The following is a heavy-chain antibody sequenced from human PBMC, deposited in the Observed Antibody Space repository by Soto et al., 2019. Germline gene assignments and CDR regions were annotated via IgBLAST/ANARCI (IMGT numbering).Heavy chain of an antibody. J-gene: IGHJ4*02. CDR1: GGSVSSGHYY. Sequence: PSETLSLTCTVSGGSVSSGHYYWSWIRQSPGKGLEWIGHINYSGSTNSNPSLKSRVSISVDTSKNQFSLNLSSVTAADTAVYYCARVRSSSWYYFDYWGQGTLVTVSS. V-gene: IGHV4-61*01. CDR2: INYSGST. CDR3: ARVRSSSWYYFDY. D-gene: IGHD6-13*01.